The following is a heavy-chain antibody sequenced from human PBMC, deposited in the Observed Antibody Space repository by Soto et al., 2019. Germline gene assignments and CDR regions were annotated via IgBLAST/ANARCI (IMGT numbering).Heavy chain of an antibody. CDR3: ARNRPKYCGGDCYPFSEDDIYTGTYWYFDL. CDR1: GFTFSSYW. V-gene: IGHV3-74*01. D-gene: IGHD2-21*02. J-gene: IGHJ2*01. CDR2: INSDGSST. Sequence: PGGSLRLSCAASGFTFSSYWMHWVRQAPGKGLVWVSRINSDGSSTSYADSVKGRFTISRDNAKNTLYLQMNSLRAEDTAVYYCARNRPKYCGGDCYPFSEDDIYTGTYWYFDLWGRGTLVTVSS.